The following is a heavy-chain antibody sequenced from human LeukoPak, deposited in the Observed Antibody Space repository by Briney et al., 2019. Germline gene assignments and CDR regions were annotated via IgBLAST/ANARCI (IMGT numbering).Heavy chain of an antibody. J-gene: IGHJ3*01. CDR2: ISYDGSNK. Sequence: GRSLRLSCAASGFTFSSYGMHWVRQAPGKGLEWVAVISYDGSNKYDGDSVKGRFTISRDNSRNTLFLQMNSLRTEDTAVYYCAKLGGYSSGWDDNDGFDVWGQGTMVTVSS. D-gene: IGHD6-19*01. CDR3: AKLGGYSSGWDDNDGFDV. CDR1: GFTFSSYG. V-gene: IGHV3-30*18.